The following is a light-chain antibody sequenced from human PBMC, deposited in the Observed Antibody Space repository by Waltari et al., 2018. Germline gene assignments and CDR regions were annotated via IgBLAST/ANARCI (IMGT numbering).Light chain of an antibody. Sequence: DIQMTQSPSSLSASVGERVTITCRASQSISSYLNWYQEKPVKAPKRLIYAAARLESGVPSRFYGSGSVTAFTLTISSLQPEDFSTYYCQQSYSTPFTFGGGTKVEIK. CDR3: QQSYSTPFT. CDR2: AAA. V-gene: IGKV1-39*01. CDR1: QSISSY. J-gene: IGKJ4*01.